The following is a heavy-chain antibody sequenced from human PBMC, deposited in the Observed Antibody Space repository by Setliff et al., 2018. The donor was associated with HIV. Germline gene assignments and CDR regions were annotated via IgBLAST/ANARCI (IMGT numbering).Heavy chain of an antibody. CDR1: GVSFSGYY. Sequence: SETLSLTCAVYGVSFSGYYWSWIRQPPGKGLEWTGEINHSGSTNYNPSLKSRVTISVDTSESQFSLKLSSVTAADTALYYCARGSDYIWGNYRFPFDYWGQGTLVTVSS. V-gene: IGHV4-34*01. J-gene: IGHJ4*02. CDR3: ARGSDYIWGNYRFPFDY. CDR2: INHSGST. D-gene: IGHD3-16*02.